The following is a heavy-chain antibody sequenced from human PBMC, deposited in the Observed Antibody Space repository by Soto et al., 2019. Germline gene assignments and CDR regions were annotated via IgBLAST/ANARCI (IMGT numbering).Heavy chain of an antibody. V-gene: IGHV1-18*01. D-gene: IGHD7-27*01. CDR2: ITADNGDT. CDR3: ARRTLGSAIGIGDY. J-gene: IGHJ4*02. Sequence: GASVKVSCKTSGYTFTMHGISWVRQAPGQGLEWLAMITADNGDTKYAQKVQDRVTVTMDTSTTTAYMELRSLTSDDTAVYYCARRTLGSAIGIGDYWGQGTLVTVSS. CDR1: GYTFTMHG.